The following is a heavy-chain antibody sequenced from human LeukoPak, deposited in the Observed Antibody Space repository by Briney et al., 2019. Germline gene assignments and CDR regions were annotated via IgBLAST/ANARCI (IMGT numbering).Heavy chain of an antibody. CDR2: INSDGSST. CDR1: GFTFSNYW. Sequence: GGSLRLSCTASGFTFSNYWMHWVRQAPGKGLVWVSRINSDGSSTIYADSVKGRFTISRDNAKNTLYLQMNSLRAEDTAVYYCARVRRTGNDAFDIWGQGTMVTVSS. CDR3: ARVRRTGNDAFDI. V-gene: IGHV3-74*01. J-gene: IGHJ3*02. D-gene: IGHD1-1*01.